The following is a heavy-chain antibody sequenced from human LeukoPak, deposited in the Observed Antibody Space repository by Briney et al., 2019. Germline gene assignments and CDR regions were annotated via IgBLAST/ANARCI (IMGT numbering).Heavy chain of an antibody. CDR3: ARGLRFLVV. Sequence: SETLSLTCAVYGGSFSGYYWSWIRQPPGKGLEWIGEINHSGSTNYNPSLKSRVTISVDTSKYQFSLKLSFVTAADTAVYYCARGLRFLVVWGQGTTVTVSS. CDR1: GGSFSGYY. CDR2: INHSGST. J-gene: IGHJ6*02. D-gene: IGHD3-3*01. V-gene: IGHV4-34*01.